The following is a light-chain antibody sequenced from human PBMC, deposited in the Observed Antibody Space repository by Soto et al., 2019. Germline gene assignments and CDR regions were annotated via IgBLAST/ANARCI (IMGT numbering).Light chain of an antibody. CDR1: SSDVGGYNY. CDR3: SSYTSSSTLVV. J-gene: IGLJ2*01. V-gene: IGLV2-14*01. Sequence: QSALTQPASVSGSPGQSITISCTGTSSDVGGYNYVSWYQQHPGKVPKLMIYDVSNPPSGVSNRFSGSKSGNTASLPIAGLQADDVADYYCSSYTSSSTLVVFGGGTQLTVL. CDR2: DVS.